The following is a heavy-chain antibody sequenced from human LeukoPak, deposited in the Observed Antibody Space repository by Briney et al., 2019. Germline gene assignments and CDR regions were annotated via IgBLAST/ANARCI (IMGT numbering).Heavy chain of an antibody. CDR3: ARGSYHYSGYDKGDY. D-gene: IGHD5-12*01. V-gene: IGHV3-7*01. J-gene: IGHJ4*02. CDR2: IKQDGSEK. Sequence: GGSLRLSCAASGFIFSSYWMSWVRQAPGKGLEWVANIKQDGSEKYYVDSVKGRFTISRDNAKNSLYLQMNSLRAEDTAVYYCARGSYHYSGYDKGDYWGQGTLVTVSS. CDR1: GFIFSSYW.